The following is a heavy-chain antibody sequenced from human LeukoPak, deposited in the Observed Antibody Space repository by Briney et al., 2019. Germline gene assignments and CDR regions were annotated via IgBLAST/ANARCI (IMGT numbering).Heavy chain of an antibody. CDR1: GGTFSSYA. CDR2: IIPILGIP. J-gene: IGHJ6*02. Sequence: GSSVKVSCKASGGTFSSYAISWVRQAPGQGLEWMGRIIPILGIPKYAQKFQGRVTITADKSTSTAYMELSSLRSEDTAVYYCARESITGYYYAMDVWGQGTTVTVSS. CDR3: ARESITGYYYAMDV. V-gene: IGHV1-69*04.